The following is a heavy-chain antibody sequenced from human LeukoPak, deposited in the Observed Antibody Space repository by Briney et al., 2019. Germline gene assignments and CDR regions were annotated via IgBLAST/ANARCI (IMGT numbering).Heavy chain of an antibody. Sequence: ASVKVSCKASRYTFTSYAMHWVRQAPGQRLEWMGWINAGNGNTKYSQKFQGRVTITRDTSASTAYMELSSLRSEDTAVYYCARGITMIVVVPGYWGQGTLVTVSS. CDR3: ARGITMIVVVPGY. CDR1: RYTFTSYA. CDR2: INAGNGNT. J-gene: IGHJ4*02. V-gene: IGHV1-3*01. D-gene: IGHD3-22*01.